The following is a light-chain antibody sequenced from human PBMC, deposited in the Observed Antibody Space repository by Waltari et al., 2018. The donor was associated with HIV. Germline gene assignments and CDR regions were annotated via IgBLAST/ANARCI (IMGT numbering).Light chain of an antibody. J-gene: IGKJ2*01. CDR3: QQRSNWPPVYT. CDR2: DAS. V-gene: IGKV3-11*01. CDR1: QSVSSY. Sequence: EIVLTQSPGTLSLSPGERATLSCRASQSVSSYLAWYQQKPGQAPRLLIYDASNRATGIPPRFSGSGSGTDFTLTISSLEPEDFAVYYCQQRSNWPPVYTFGQGTKLGIK.